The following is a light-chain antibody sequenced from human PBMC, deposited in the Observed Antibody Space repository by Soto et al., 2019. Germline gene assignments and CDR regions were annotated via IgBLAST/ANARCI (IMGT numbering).Light chain of an antibody. CDR3: QSYDTSLRGPV. Sequence: QSALTQPPSVSAAPGQKVTISCSGSSSDMGNYAVSWYQQLPGTAPKLLIRGNNNRPSGVPGRFSGSKSGTSASLAITGLQAEDEADYFCQSYDTSLRGPVFGGGTKLTVL. CDR2: GNN. V-gene: IGLV1-40*01. J-gene: IGLJ2*01. CDR1: SSDMGNYA.